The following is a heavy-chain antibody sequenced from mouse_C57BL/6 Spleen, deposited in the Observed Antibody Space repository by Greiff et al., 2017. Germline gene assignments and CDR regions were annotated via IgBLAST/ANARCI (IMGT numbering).Heavy chain of an antibody. CDR3: ARRDLLPTMDY. CDR2: ISSGGSYT. CDR1: GFTFSSYG. V-gene: IGHV5-6*02. D-gene: IGHD2-1*01. Sequence: EVKLMESGGDLVKPGGSLKLSCAASGFTFSSYGMSWVRQTPDKRLEWVATISSGGSYTYYPDSVKGRFTISRDNAKNTLYLQMSSLKSEDTAMYYCARRDLLPTMDYWGQGTSVTVSS. J-gene: IGHJ4*01.